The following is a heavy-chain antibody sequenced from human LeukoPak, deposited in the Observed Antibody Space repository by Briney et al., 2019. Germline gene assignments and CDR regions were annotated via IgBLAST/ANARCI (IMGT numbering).Heavy chain of an antibody. D-gene: IGHD3-16*02. CDR2: MNPNSGNT. V-gene: IGHV1-8*01. CDR1: GYTFTSYD. CDR3: ASSPPMITFGGVIDNDAFDI. J-gene: IGHJ3*02. Sequence: GASVKVSCKASGYTFTSYDINWVRQATGQGLEWMGWMNPNSGNTGYAQKFQGRVTMTRNTSISTAYMELSSLRSEDAAVYYCASSPPMITFGGVIDNDAFDIWGQGTMVTVSS.